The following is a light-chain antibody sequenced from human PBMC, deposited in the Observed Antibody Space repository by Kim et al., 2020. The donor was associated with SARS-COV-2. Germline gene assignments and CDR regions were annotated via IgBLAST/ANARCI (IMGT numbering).Light chain of an antibody. Sequence: GQSITITCTGTSSDIGTYNYVSWYQQHPDLAPKLMIFDVSKRPSGVSDRFSGSKSGNMASLTISGLQAEDEAHYYCSSFTSSNTWVFGGGTQLTVL. CDR2: DVS. CDR3: SSFTSSNTWV. V-gene: IGLV2-14*03. J-gene: IGLJ3*02. CDR1: SSDIGTYNY.